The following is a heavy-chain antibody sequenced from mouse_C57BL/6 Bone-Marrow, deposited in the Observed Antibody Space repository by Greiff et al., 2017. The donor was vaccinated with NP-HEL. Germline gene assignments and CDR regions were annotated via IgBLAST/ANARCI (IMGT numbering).Heavy chain of an antibody. D-gene: IGHD2-5*01. CDR1: GFTFSSYG. CDR3: ERHYYSNYFDY. CDR2: ISSGGSST. J-gene: IGHJ2*01. Sequence: DVQLVESGGDLVKPGGSLKLSCAASGFTFSSYGMSWVRQTPDKRLEWVATISSGGSSTYYPDSVKGRFTISRDNANNTLDLQMSSLKSEDTAMYDCERHYYSNYFDYWGQGTTLTVSS. V-gene: IGHV5-6*01.